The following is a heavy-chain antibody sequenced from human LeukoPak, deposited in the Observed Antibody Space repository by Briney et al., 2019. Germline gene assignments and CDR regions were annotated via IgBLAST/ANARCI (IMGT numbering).Heavy chain of an antibody. CDR2: IKPDGSES. D-gene: IGHD1-14*01. CDR3: ARERGRPLDN. CDR1: GFTFSSYA. Sequence: GSLRLSCAASGFTFSSYAMIWVRQAPGKGLEWVANIKPDGSESYSVDSVKGRFTISRDNAKNSLYLQMNSLRPEDTAVYYCARERGRPLDNWGQGTLVTVSS. J-gene: IGHJ4*02. V-gene: IGHV3-7*01.